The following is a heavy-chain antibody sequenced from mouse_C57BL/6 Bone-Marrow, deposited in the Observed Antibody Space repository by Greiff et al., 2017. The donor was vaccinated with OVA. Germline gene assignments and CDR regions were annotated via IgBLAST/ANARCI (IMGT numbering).Heavy chain of an antibody. D-gene: IGHD2-4*01. CDR1: GFTFSSYG. Sequence: EVQLVESGGDLVKPGGSLTLSCAASGFTFSSYGMSWVRQTPVQRLEWVATISRGGSYTSYPDSVKGRFTISRDNAKNTLYLQMGSLKSEDTALYYCARHEGMITAALFAYWGQGTLVTVSA. J-gene: IGHJ3*01. CDR2: ISRGGSYT. CDR3: ARHEGMITAALFAY. V-gene: IGHV5-6*01.